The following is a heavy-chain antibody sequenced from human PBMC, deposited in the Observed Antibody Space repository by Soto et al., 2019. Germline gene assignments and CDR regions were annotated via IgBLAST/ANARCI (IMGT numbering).Heavy chain of an antibody. CDR3: AASPYYDSSGYYFDFDY. CDR2: IVVGSGNT. V-gene: IGHV1-58*01. D-gene: IGHD3-22*01. Sequence: SVKVSCKASGFSFTSCAGQWVRQARGQRLEWIGWIVVGSGNTNYAQKFQERVTITRDMSTNTAYMELSSLRSEDTAVYYCAASPYYDSSGYYFDFDYWGQGTLVTVSS. J-gene: IGHJ4*02. CDR1: GFSFTSCA.